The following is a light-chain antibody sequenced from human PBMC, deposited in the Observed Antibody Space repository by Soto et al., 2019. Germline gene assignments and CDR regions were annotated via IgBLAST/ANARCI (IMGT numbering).Light chain of an antibody. CDR2: GAS. Sequence: EIVLTQSPGTLSLSPGAIATLSCRASQSVGSNYLAWYQQKPGQAPRILIFGASGRATGIPDRFSGSGSGSDFTLTISRLEPEDFAVYYCQQYNNWPWTFGQGTKVDIK. CDR1: QSVGSNY. J-gene: IGKJ1*01. V-gene: IGKV3-20*01. CDR3: QQYNNWPWT.